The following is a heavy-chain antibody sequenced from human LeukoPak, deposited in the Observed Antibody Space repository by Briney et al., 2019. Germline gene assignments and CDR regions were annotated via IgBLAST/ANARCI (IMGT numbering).Heavy chain of an antibody. D-gene: IGHD2-8*01. Sequence: GESLKISCKASGYSFPSYWVGWVRQMPGKGLEWMGIIYPGDSDTRYSPSFQGQVTISADRSISTAYLQWSSLKTSDTAMYYCARSGMVYASNWFDPWGQGTLVTVSS. CDR1: GYSFPSYW. CDR2: IYPGDSDT. CDR3: ARSGMVYASNWFDP. V-gene: IGHV5-51*01. J-gene: IGHJ5*02.